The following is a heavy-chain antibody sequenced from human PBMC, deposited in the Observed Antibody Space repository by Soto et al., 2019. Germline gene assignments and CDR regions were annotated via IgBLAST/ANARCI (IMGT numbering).Heavy chain of an antibody. D-gene: IGHD3-10*01. Sequence: VASVKVSCKASGGTFSSYAISWVRQAPGQGLEWMGGIIPIFGTANYAQKFQGRVTITADESTSTAYMELSSLRSGDTAVYYCATEEVGELFGLLNWGQGTLVTVSS. CDR1: GGTFSSYA. CDR3: ATEEVGELFGLLN. J-gene: IGHJ4*02. V-gene: IGHV1-69*13. CDR2: IIPIFGTA.